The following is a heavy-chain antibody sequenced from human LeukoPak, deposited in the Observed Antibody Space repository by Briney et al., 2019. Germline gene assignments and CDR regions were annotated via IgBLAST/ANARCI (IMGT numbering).Heavy chain of an antibody. J-gene: IGHJ3*02. D-gene: IGHD1-14*01. CDR3: VRDGMTAARDAFDI. Sequence: GGSLRLSCTASGFTFSSYWMHWVRQAPGKGLVWVSRINGDGSSTTYADSVKGRLTISRDNAKNTLYLQMNSLRAEDTAVYYCVRDGMTAARDAFDIWGQGTMVTVSS. V-gene: IGHV3-74*01. CDR2: INGDGSST. CDR1: GFTFSSYW.